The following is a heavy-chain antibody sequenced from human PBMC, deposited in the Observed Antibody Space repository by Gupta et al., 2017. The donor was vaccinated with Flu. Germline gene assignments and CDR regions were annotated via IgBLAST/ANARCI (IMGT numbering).Heavy chain of an antibody. CDR3: AKDRWFSDTSGYPWAFDI. D-gene: IGHD3-22*01. J-gene: IGHJ3*02. Sequence: GSGGRTYYADSVKGRFTISRDNSKNTLYLQMNSLRAEDTAVYYCAKDRWFSDTSGYPWAFDIWGQGTMVTVSS. V-gene: IGHV3-23*01. CDR2: GSGGRT.